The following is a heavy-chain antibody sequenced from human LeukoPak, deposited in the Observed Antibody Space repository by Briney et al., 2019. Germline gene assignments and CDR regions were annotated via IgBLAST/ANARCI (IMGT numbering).Heavy chain of an antibody. Sequence: PSETLSLTCTVSGGSISSYYWSWIRQPAGKGLEWIGRIYTSGSTNYNPSLKSRATLSLDTSRNQFSLRLTSVTAADTAVYYCAKTARTFPSWGPGILVTVSS. CDR3: AKTARTFPS. J-gene: IGHJ5*02. V-gene: IGHV4-4*07. CDR1: GGSISSYY. CDR2: IYTSGST. D-gene: IGHD1-7*01.